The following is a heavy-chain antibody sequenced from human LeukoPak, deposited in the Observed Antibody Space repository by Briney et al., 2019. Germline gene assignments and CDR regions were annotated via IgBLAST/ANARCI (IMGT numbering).Heavy chain of an antibody. Sequence: SETLSLTCAVYGGSFSGYYWSWIRQPPGKGLEWIGEINHSGSTNYNPSLKSRVTISVDTSKNQFSLKQSSVTAADTAVYYCASQTLSSSWIYYYYGMDVWGQGTTVTVSS. CDR3: ASQTLSSSWIYYYYGMDV. D-gene: IGHD6-13*01. CDR2: INHSGST. V-gene: IGHV4-34*01. J-gene: IGHJ6*02. CDR1: GGSFSGYY.